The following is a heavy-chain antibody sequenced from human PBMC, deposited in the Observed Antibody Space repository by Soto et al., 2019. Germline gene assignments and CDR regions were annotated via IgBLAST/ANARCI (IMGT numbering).Heavy chain of an antibody. CDR1: GFTFSSYE. CDR3: ARMVPTAVAGTLDY. CDR2: ISSSGSTI. D-gene: IGHD6-19*01. J-gene: IGHJ4*02. Sequence: SGGSLRLSCAASGFTFSSYEMNWVRQSPGKGLEWVSYISSSGSTIYYADSVKGRFTISRDNAKNSLYLQMNSLRAEDTAVYYCARMVPTAVAGTLDYWGQGTLVTVSS. V-gene: IGHV3-48*03.